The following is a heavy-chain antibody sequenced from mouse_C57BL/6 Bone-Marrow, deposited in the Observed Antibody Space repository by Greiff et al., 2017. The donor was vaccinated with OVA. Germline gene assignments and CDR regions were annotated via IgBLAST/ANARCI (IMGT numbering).Heavy chain of an antibody. V-gene: IGHV2-5*01. CDR3: AKPYYSNYVWFAY. Sequence: VQLQQSGPGLVQPSQSLSITCTVSGFSLTSYGVHWVRQSPGQGLEWLGVIWSGGSTDYNAAFMSRLSITKDNSKSQVFFKMNSLQADDTAIYYCAKPYYSNYVWFAYWGQGTLVTVSA. J-gene: IGHJ3*01. CDR2: IWSGGST. D-gene: IGHD2-5*01. CDR1: GFSLTSYG.